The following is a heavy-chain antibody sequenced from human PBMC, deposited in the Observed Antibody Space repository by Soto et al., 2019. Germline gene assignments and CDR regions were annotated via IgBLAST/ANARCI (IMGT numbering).Heavy chain of an antibody. V-gene: IGHV4-4*02. Sequence: SETLSLTCAVSGGSISSSNWWSWVRQPPGKGLEWIGEIYHSGSTNYNPSLKSRVTISVDKSKNQFSLKLSSVTAADTAVYYCARGYSSSWYDPEYYFDYWGQGTLVTVS. CDR1: GGSISSSNW. D-gene: IGHD6-13*01. J-gene: IGHJ4*02. CDR2: IYHSGST. CDR3: ARGYSSSWYDPEYYFDY.